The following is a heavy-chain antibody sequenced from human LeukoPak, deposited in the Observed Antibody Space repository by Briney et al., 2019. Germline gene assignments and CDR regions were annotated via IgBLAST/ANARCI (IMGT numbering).Heavy chain of an antibody. CDR3: ARVGITGTTFGWFDP. CDR2: INPNSGGT. V-gene: IGHV1-2*02. D-gene: IGHD1-20*01. J-gene: IGHJ5*02. CDR1: GYTFTGYY. Sequence: GASVKVSCKASGYTFTGYYMHWVRQAPGQGLEWMGWINPNSGGTNYAQKFQGRVTMTRDTSISTAYMELSSLRSEDTAVYYCARVGITGTTFGWFDPWGQGTLVTVSS.